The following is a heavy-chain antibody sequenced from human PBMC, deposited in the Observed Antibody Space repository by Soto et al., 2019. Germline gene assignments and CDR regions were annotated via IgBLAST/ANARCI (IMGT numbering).Heavy chain of an antibody. CDR3: ARDGKGAAYTNGPYYFDY. CDR1: GFTFSSYW. J-gene: IGHJ4*02. D-gene: IGHD2-8*01. Sequence: GSLRLSCAASGFTFSSYWMHWVRQAPGKGLVWVSRINSDGSSTSYADSVKGRFTISRDNSKNTLYLQMNSLRAEDTAVYYCARDGKGAAYTNGPYYFDYWGQGALVTVSS. V-gene: IGHV3-74*01. CDR2: INSDGSST.